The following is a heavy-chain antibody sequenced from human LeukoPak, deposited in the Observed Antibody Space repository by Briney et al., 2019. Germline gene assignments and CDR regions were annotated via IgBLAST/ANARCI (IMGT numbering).Heavy chain of an antibody. D-gene: IGHD1-26*01. CDR2: IYYSGST. Sequence: PSETLSLTCTVSGGSISSYYWSWIRQPPGKGLEWIGYIYYSGSTNYNPSLKSRVTISVGTSKNQFSLKLSSVTAADTAVYYCARVGRKGGSYYDSYFDYWGQGTLVTVSS. J-gene: IGHJ4*02. V-gene: IGHV4-59*01. CDR1: GGSISSYY. CDR3: ARVGRKGGSYYDSYFDY.